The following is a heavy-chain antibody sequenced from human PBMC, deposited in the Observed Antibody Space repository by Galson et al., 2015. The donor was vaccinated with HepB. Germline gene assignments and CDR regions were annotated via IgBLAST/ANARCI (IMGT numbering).Heavy chain of an antibody. J-gene: IGHJ6*02. Sequence: SVKVSCKASGYTFTSYYMHWVRQAPGQGLEWMGIINPSGGSTSYVQKFQGRVTMTRDTSTSTVYMELSGLRSEDTAVYYCAREEYYDILTGSLGYYYYYYGMDVWGQGTTVTVSS. V-gene: IGHV1-46*01. D-gene: IGHD3-9*01. CDR2: INPSGGST. CDR3: AREEYYDILTGSLGYYYYYYGMDV. CDR1: GYTFTSYY.